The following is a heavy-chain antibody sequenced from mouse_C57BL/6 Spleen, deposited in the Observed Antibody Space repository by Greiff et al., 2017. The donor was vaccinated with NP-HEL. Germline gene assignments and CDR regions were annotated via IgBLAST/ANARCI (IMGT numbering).Heavy chain of an antibody. V-gene: IGHV5-17*01. J-gene: IGHJ1*03. CDR1: GFTFSDYG. D-gene: IGHD6-1*01. CDR2: ISSGSSTI. CDR3: ARPLARYFDV. Sequence: EVMLVESGGGLVKPGGSLKLSCAASGFTFSDYGMHWVRQAPEKGLEWVAYISSGSSTIYYADTVKGRFTISRDNAKHTLFLQMTSLRSEDTAMYYCARPLARYFDVWGTGTTVTVSS.